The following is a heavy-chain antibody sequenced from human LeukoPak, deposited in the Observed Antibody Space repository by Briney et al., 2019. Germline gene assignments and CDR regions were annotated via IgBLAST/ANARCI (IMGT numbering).Heavy chain of an antibody. Sequence: PGGSLRLSCAASGFTFSSYSMNWVRQAPGKGLEWVSSISSSSSYIYYADSVKGRFTISRDNAKNSLYLQMNSLRAEDTAVYYCARGGPGLELRRGPRPPDPIDYWGQGTLVTVSS. D-gene: IGHD1-7*01. CDR1: GFTFSSYS. V-gene: IGHV3-21*01. CDR2: ISSSSSYI. CDR3: ARGGPGLELRRGPRPPDPIDY. J-gene: IGHJ4*02.